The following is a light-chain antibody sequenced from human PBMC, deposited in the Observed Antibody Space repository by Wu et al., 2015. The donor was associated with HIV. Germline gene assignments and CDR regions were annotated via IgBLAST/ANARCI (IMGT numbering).Light chain of an antibody. J-gene: IGKJ5*01. CDR1: QSILHDW. CDR2: EAY. Sequence: ELVLDQSPGTLSLAVGDRAVVSCRASQSILHDWIAWYQQRPGQAPRLLMYEAYKRAPGTPDRFIGSGSGTEFTLTIDRLEPEDFAIIFCQQYGASPITFGQGTRLEI. CDR3: QQYGASPIT. V-gene: IGKV3-20*01.